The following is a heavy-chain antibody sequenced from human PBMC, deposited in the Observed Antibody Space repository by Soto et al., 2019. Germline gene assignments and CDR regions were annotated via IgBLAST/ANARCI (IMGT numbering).Heavy chain of an antibody. CDR1: GGSISNFY. CDR3: DRAPMVLGWSSLDX. CDR2: ISYSWNT. J-gene: IGHJ5*02. D-gene: IGHD2-8*01. V-gene: IGHV4-59*01. Sequence: LSLSCTGSGGSISNFYLSWIRQPPGKGLDWIGYISYSWNTNYNPSLKSRVSISVDTSKNQLYLNLTSVTAADTAVYYCDRAPMVLGWSSLDXWGQATQDTVS.